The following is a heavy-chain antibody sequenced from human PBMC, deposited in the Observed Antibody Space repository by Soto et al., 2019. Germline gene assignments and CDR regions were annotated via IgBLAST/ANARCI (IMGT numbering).Heavy chain of an antibody. D-gene: IGHD3-22*01. Sequence: QVQLVESGGGVVQPGRSLRLSCAASGFTFSSYAMHWVRQAPGKGLEWVAVISYDGSNKYYADSVKGRFTISRDNSKNTLYLQMNSLRAEDTAVYYCASPGHICSGYYGFDYWGQGTLVTVSS. CDR3: ASPGHICSGYYGFDY. J-gene: IGHJ4*02. V-gene: IGHV3-30-3*01. CDR1: GFTFSSYA. CDR2: ISYDGSNK.